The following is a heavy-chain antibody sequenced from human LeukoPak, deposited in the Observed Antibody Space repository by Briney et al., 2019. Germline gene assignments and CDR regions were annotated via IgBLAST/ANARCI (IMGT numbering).Heavy chain of an antibody. D-gene: IGHD6-13*01. CDR2: IYYSGST. V-gene: IGHV4-59*01. CDR1: GGSISSYY. CDR3: ARRRIAAAGGDAFDI. Sequence: SETLSLTCTVSGGSISSYYWSWIRQPPGKGLEWIGYIYYSGSTNYNPSLKSRVTISVDTSKNQFSLQLSSVTAADTAVYYCARRRIAAAGGDAFDIWGQGTMVTVFS. J-gene: IGHJ3*02.